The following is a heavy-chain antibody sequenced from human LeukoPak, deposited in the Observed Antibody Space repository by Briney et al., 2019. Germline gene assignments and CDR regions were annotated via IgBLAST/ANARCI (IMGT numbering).Heavy chain of an antibody. J-gene: IGHJ3*02. CDR1: GYTFTGYY. CDR2: LNPSSGGT. Sequence: ASVKVSCKASGYTFTGYYMHWVRQAPGQGLEWMGWLNPSSGGTNYAQKFQGRVTVTRDTSISTAYMELSRLRYDDTAVYYCARAREDAFDIWGQGTMVTVSS. CDR3: ARAREDAFDI. V-gene: IGHV1-2*02. D-gene: IGHD1-26*01.